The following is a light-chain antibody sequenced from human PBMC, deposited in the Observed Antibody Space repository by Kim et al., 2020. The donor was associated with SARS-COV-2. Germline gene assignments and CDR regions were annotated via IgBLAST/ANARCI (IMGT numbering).Light chain of an antibody. V-gene: IGLV2-14*03. CDR1: SSLVGNYNY. Sequence: GQSITISCTGTSSLVGNYNYVSWYQQHPGKAPKLIIYDVSYRPSGVSTRFSGSKSGNTASLTISGLQAADEADYYCTSYTGANSVVFGGGTQLTVL. CDR3: TSYTGANSVV. CDR2: DVS. J-gene: IGLJ2*01.